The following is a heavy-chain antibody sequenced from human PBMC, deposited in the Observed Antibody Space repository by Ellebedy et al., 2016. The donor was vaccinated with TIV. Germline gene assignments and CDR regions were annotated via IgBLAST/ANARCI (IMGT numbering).Heavy chain of an antibody. J-gene: IGHJ4*02. Sequence: LRLSXTVSGGSINSGGNYWSWIRQHPGKGLEWIGYIYYSGSTYYNPSLKSRVTISVDTSKNQFSMKLSSVTAADTAVYYCARVPFEFGAATGFDYWGQGTLVTVSS. CDR1: GGSINSGGNY. V-gene: IGHV4-31*03. CDR2: IYYSGST. CDR3: ARVPFEFGAATGFDY. D-gene: IGHD3-3*01.